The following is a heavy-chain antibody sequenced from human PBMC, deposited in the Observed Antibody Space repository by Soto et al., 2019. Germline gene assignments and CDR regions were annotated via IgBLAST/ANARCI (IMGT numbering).Heavy chain of an antibody. J-gene: IGHJ5*02. CDR2: IYYSGST. V-gene: IGHV4-30-4*01. Sequence: SETLSLTCTVSGGSISSGDYYWSWIRQPPGKGLEWIGYIYYSGSTYCNPSLKSRVTISVDTSKNQFSLKLSSVTAADTAVYYCARAMVVTQNWFDPWGQGTLVTVS. CDR3: ARAMVVTQNWFDP. D-gene: IGHD2-21*02. CDR1: GGSISSGDYY.